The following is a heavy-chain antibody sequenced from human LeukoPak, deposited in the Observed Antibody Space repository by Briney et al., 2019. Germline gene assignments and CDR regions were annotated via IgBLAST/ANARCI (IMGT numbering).Heavy chain of an antibody. D-gene: IGHD2-15*01. CDR1: GYTFTGYF. CDR3: AVNYCSGGSCYSP. Sequence: ASVKVSCKASGYTFTGYFMHWVRQAPGQGLEWMGWINPNSGGTKFAQKFQGRVTMTRDTSISTAYMELSRLTSDDTALYYCAVNYCSGGSCYSPWGQGTLVTVSS. V-gene: IGHV1-2*02. CDR2: INPNSGGT. J-gene: IGHJ5*02.